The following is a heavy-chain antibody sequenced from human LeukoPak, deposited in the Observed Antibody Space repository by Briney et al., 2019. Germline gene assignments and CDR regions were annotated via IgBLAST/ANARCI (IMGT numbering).Heavy chain of an antibody. D-gene: IGHD3-10*01. CDR1: GGTFSSYA. CDR2: IIPIFGTA. CDR3: AREPSTYYYGSGSRPGENWFDP. J-gene: IGHJ5*02. Sequence: VTVSFKASGGTFSSYAISWVRQAPGQGLEWMGGIIPIFGTANYALKFQGRVTITADKSTSTAYMELSSLRSEDTAVYYCAREPSTYYYGSGSRPGENWFDPWGQGTLVTVSS. V-gene: IGHV1-69*13.